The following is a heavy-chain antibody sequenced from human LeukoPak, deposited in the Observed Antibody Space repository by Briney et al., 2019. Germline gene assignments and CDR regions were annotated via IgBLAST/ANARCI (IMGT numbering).Heavy chain of an antibody. V-gene: IGHV3-48*03. Sequence: GGSLRLSCAASGFTFSIYEMNWVRQAPGKGLEWVSFISSSGSTIYYADSVKGRFTISRDNAKNSLYLQTDSLRAEDTAVYYCARDSRRRDGDKDFDYWGQGTRVTVSS. CDR2: ISSSGSTI. J-gene: IGHJ4*02. D-gene: IGHD5-24*01. CDR3: ARDSRRRDGDKDFDY. CDR1: GFTFSIYE.